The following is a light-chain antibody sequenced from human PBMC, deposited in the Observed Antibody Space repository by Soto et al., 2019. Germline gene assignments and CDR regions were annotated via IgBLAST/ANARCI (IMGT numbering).Light chain of an antibody. CDR2: KAS. Sequence: DIQMTRSPSTLSASVLYIVIITFRASQSISSWLAWYQQKPGKAPKLLIYKASSLESGVPSRFSGSGSGTEFTLTISSLQPDDFATYYCKQYNSYSKFGQGTKVDIK. CDR3: KQYNSYSK. CDR1: QSISSW. V-gene: IGKV1-5*03. J-gene: IGKJ1*01.